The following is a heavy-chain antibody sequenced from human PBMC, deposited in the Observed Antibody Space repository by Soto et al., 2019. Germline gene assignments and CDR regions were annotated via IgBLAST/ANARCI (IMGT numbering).Heavy chain of an antibody. Sequence: GGSLRLSCADSGFTFSQSWMSWVRQAPGKGLEWVASIKEDGSERYYVDSLRGRFTISRDNAKNSLYLQMNSLRAEDTAVYYCARGPYWGQGTLVTVSS. J-gene: IGHJ4*02. V-gene: IGHV3-7*01. CDR1: GFTFSQSW. CDR3: ARGPY. CDR2: IKEDGSER.